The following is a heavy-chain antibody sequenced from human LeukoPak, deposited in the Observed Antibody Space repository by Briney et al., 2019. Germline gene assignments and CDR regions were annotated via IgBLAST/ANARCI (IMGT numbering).Heavy chain of an antibody. V-gene: IGHV4-39*07. CDR2: IYYSGST. CDR1: GGSISSSSYY. CDR3: ARAGIWDYDDTSGYHNAAFDI. D-gene: IGHD3-22*01. Sequence: PSETLSLTCTVSGGSISSSSYYWGWIRQPPGKGLEWIGSIYYSGSTYYNPSLKSRVTISVDTSKNQFSLKLSSVTAADTAVYYCARAGIWDYDDTSGYHNAAFDIWGQGTMVTVSS. J-gene: IGHJ3*02.